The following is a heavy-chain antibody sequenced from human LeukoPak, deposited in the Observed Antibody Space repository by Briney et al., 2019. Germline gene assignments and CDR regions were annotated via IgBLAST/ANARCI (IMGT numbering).Heavy chain of an antibody. V-gene: IGHV3-30*04. CDR3: AKDLAMVTVPDY. Sequence: PGGSLRLSCAASGFTFSSYAMHWVRQAPGKGLEWVAVISYDGSNKYYADSVKGRFTISRDNSKNTLYLQMNSLRAEDTAVYYCAKDLAMVTVPDYWGQGTLVTVSS. CDR2: ISYDGSNK. CDR1: GFTFSSYA. D-gene: IGHD5-18*01. J-gene: IGHJ4*02.